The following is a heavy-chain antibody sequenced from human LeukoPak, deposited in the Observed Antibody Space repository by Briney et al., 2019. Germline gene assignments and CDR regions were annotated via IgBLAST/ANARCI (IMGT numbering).Heavy chain of an antibody. CDR3: ARDYGLGRLDY. V-gene: IGHV4-61*02. Sequence: SETLSLTCTVSGGSISSGSYYWSWIRQPAGKGLEWIGRIYTSGSTNYNPSLKSRVTISVDTSKNQFSLKLSSVTAADTAVYYCARDYGLGRLDYWGQGTLVTVSS. J-gene: IGHJ4*02. D-gene: IGHD7-27*01. CDR1: GGSISSGSYY. CDR2: IYTSGST.